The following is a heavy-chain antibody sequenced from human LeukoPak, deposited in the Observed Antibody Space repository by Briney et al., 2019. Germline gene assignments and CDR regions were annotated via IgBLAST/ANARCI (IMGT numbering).Heavy chain of an antibody. CDR3: ARTSSRSGTLYY. CDR2: IYHSGST. Sequence: PSETLSLTCAVSGYSISSGYYWGWIRQPPGKGLEWIGGIYHSGSTYYNPSLKSRVTISVDTSKNQFSPKLSSVTAADTAVYYCARTSSRSGTLYYWGQGTLVTVSS. J-gene: IGHJ4*02. CDR1: GYSISSGYY. V-gene: IGHV4-38-2*01. D-gene: IGHD3-10*01.